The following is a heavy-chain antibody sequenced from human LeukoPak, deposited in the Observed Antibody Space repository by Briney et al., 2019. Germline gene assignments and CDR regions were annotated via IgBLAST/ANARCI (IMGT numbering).Heavy chain of an antibody. J-gene: IGHJ5*02. CDR1: GGSISSYY. V-gene: IGHV4-59*01. CDR3: ARGNSILNWFDP. Sequence: PSETLSLTCTVSGGSISSYYWSWIRQPPGKGPEWIGYIYYSGSTNYNPSLKSRVTISVDTSKNHFSLKLSSVTAADTAVYYCARGNSILNWFDPRGQGTLVTVSS. CDR2: IYYSGST. D-gene: IGHD4-11*01.